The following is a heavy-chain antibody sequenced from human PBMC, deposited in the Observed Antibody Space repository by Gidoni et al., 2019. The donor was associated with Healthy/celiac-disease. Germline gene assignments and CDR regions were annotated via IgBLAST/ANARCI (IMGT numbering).Heavy chain of an antibody. Sequence: IPLKESGPTLVTPTQPLPLTCPFSGFALSTSGVGVGWIRQPPGKALEWLALIYWDDDKRYSPSLKSRLTITKDTSKNQVVRTRTNMDPVDTATYYCAHLPVGGSYDYWGQGTLVTVSS. J-gene: IGHJ4*02. CDR1: GFALSTSGVG. CDR2: IYWDDDK. CDR3: AHLPVGGSYDY. D-gene: IGHD1-26*01. V-gene: IGHV2-5*02.